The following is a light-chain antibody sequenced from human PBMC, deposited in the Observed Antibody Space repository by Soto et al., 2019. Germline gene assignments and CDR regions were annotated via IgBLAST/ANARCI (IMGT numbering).Light chain of an antibody. CDR3: SSYAGSNNFV. Sequence: LTQPPSASGSPGQSVTISCTGTSSDVGGYDYVSWYQQHPGKAPKLMIYEVTKRPSGVPDRFSGSKSGNTASLTVSGLQAEDEADYYCSSYAGSNNFVFGTGTKVTV. CDR2: EVT. V-gene: IGLV2-8*01. CDR1: SSDVGGYDY. J-gene: IGLJ1*01.